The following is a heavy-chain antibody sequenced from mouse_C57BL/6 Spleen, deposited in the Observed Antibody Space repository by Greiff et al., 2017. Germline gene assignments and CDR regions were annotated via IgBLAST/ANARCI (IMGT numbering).Heavy chain of an antibody. J-gene: IGHJ1*03. CDR1: GYSFTGYY. CDR3: ALREDYERGYYDV. D-gene: IGHD2-4*01. CDR2: INPSTGGT. Sequence: VQLQQSGPELVKPGASVKLSCKASGYSFTGYYMNWVKQSPEKSLEWIGVINPSTGGTTYNQKFKAKATFTVDKSSSTAYMQLKSLTSEDSAVYYCALREDYERGYYDVWGTGTTVTVSS. V-gene: IGHV1-42*01.